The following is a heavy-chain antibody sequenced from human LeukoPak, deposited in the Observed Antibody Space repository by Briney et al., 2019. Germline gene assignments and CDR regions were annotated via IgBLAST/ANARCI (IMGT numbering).Heavy chain of an antibody. CDR2: IYYSGST. CDR1: GYSISSGYY. CDR3: ARGIAVAGTLDY. D-gene: IGHD6-19*01. V-gene: IGHV4-30-4*08. Sequence: SETLSLTCAVSGYSISSGYYWSWIRQPPGKGLEWIGYIYYSGSTYYNPSLKCRVTISVDTSKNQFSLKLSSVTAADTAVYYCARGIAVAGTLDYWGQGTLVTVSS. J-gene: IGHJ4*02.